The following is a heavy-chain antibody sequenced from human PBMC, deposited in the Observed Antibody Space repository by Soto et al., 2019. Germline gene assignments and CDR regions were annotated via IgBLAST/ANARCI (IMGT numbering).Heavy chain of an antibody. CDR2: IIPNSGST. Sequence: QVHLVQSGADVKKTGASVKVSCKASGYTFTGYHMHWLRQAPGQGLEWMGWIIPNSGSTNHAQKFQGRVTMTRDTSISTAYMEVSRLTSDDTAVDYCARDQYSGSFLYWGQGTLVTVSS. CDR1: GYTFTGYH. J-gene: IGHJ4*02. D-gene: IGHD1-26*01. V-gene: IGHV1-2*02. CDR3: ARDQYSGSFLY.